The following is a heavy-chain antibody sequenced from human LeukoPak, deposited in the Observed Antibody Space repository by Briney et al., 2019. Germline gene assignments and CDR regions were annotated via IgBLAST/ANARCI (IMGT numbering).Heavy chain of an antibody. CDR1: GFTFSDYY. J-gene: IGHJ5*02. D-gene: IGHD2-2*01. CDR2: ISSSGSTI. V-gene: IGHV3-11*01. Sequence: GGSLRLSCAASGFTFSDYYMSRIRQAPGKGLEWVSYISSSGSTIYYADSVKGRFTISRDNAKNSLYLQMNSLRAEDTAVYYCARDGCSSTSCYLPGAFDPWGQGTLVTVSS. CDR3: ARDGCSSTSCYLPGAFDP.